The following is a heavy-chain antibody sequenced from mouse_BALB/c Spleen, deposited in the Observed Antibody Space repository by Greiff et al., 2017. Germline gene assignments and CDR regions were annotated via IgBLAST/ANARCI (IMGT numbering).Heavy chain of an antibody. CDR1: GFTFSSYA. J-gene: IGHJ2*01. V-gene: IGHV5-6-5*01. CDR2: ISSGGST. CDR3: ARVDGRDY. D-gene: IGHD2-3*01. Sequence: DVKLVESGGGLVKPGGSLKLSCAASGFTFSSYAMSWVRQTPEKRLEWVASISSGGSTYYPDSVKGRFTISRDNARNILYLQMSSLRSEDTAMYYCARVDGRDYWGQGTTLTVSS.